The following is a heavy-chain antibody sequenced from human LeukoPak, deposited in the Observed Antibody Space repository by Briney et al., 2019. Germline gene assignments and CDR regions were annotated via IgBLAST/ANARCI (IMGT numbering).Heavy chain of an antibody. V-gene: IGHV1-2*02. CDR3: ARAIIMVRGVDY. J-gene: IGHJ4*02. D-gene: IGHD3-10*01. CDR1: GYTFTGYY. CDR2: INPNTGGT. Sequence: ASVTVSCKASGYTFTGYYMHWVRQAAGQGLEWMGWINPNTGGTNYAQKLQGRVTMTRDTSISTAYMELSRLRSDETAVYYCARAIIMVRGVDYWGQGTLVTVSS.